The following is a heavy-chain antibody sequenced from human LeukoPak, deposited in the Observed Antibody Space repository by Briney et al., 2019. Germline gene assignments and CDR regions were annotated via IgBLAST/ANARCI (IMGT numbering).Heavy chain of an antibody. Sequence: ASVKVSCKTSGYTFTYYYVYWVRRAPGQGLEWMGWINPNIGGTYYSQKFQGRVTMTRDTSITTAYMELTRLTSDDTAVYYCVRDTHVTSTHSRGTFWGQGTLVTVSS. D-gene: IGHD1-26*01. J-gene: IGHJ4*02. V-gene: IGHV1-2*02. CDR3: VRDTHVTSTHSRGTF. CDR1: GYTFTYYY. CDR2: INPNIGGT.